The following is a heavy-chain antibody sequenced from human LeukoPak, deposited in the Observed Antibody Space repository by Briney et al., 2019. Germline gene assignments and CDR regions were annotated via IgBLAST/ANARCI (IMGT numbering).Heavy chain of an antibody. CDR3: ARERWLQLFAFDI. V-gene: IGHV4-59*12. CDR2: IYYSGST. CDR1: GGSINNYY. J-gene: IGHJ3*02. D-gene: IGHD5-24*01. Sequence: KTSETLSLTCTVSGGSINNYYWSWIWQPPGKGLEWIGYIYYSGSTNYNPSLKSRVTISVDTSKNQFSLKLSSVTAADTAVYYCARERWLQLFAFDIWGQGTMVTVSS.